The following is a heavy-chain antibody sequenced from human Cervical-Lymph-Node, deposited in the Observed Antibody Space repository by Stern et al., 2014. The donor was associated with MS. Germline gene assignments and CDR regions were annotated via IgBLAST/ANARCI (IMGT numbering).Heavy chain of an antibody. V-gene: IGHV1-69*01. D-gene: IGHD4-17*01. Sequence: QVQLMQSGAEVKKPGSSVKVSCKASGGTLSDYGISWVRQAPGQGLEWMGGIIPMFGTANYAQKFQGRVTITADDSTNTAYMDLSSLTSDDTAVYYRARDGDSSMLGLDVWGQGTTVTVSS. J-gene: IGHJ6*02. CDR1: GGTLSDYG. CDR2: IIPMFGTA. CDR3: ARDGDSSMLGLDV.